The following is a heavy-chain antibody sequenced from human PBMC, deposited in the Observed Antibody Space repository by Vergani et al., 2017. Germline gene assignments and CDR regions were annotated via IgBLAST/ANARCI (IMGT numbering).Heavy chain of an antibody. CDR3: ARHTTYTDS. V-gene: IGHV5-51*01. CDR2: IYPADSDT. Sequence: EVELVQSGPAMRKPGESLKISCNGSEYSFGNYWICWVRQMPGKGLEWMGIIYPADSDTRYSPSFQGQVTISADKSISTAFLQWDSLKASDTALYYCARHTTYTDSWGQGTLVTVSS. CDR1: EYSFGNYW. J-gene: IGHJ4*02. D-gene: IGHD1-1*01.